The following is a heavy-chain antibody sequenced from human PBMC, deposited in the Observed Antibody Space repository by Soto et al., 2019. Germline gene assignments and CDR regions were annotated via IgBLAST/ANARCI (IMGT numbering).Heavy chain of an antibody. CDR2: VSIGGST. D-gene: IGHD2-15*01. V-gene: IGHV3-23*01. CDR3: AKRRGAGGHFDY. J-gene: IGHJ4*02. Sequence: GGSLRLSCAASGFTFSSYAMGWVRQGPGKGLEWVAVVSIGGSTHYADSVRGRFTISRDNSKNTLSLQMNSLTAEDTAVYFCAKRRGAGGHFDYWGQVALVTASS. CDR1: GFTFSSYA.